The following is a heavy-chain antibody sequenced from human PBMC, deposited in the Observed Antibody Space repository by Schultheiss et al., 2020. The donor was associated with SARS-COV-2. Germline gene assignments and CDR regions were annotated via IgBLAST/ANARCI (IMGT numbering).Heavy chain of an antibody. D-gene: IGHD3-10*01. Sequence: GGSLRLSCAASGFTFSSYWMHWVRQAPGKGLEWVSAISGSGGGTYYADSVKGRFTISRDNSKNTLYLQMNSLRAEDTAVYYCARFEDDSYYFDYWGQGTLVTVSS. CDR3: ARFEDDSYYFDY. CDR1: GFTFSSYW. V-gene: IGHV3-23*01. J-gene: IGHJ4*02. CDR2: ISGSGGGT.